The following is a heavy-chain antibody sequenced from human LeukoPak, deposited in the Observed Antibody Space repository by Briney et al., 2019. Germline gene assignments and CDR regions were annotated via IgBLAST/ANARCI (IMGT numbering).Heavy chain of an antibody. CDR3: ARVLPRGFDSSGYSSYYFDY. V-gene: IGHV1-69*06. J-gene: IGHJ4*02. Sequence: SVKVSCKASGYTFTSYGISWVRQAPGQGLEWMGGIIPIFGTANYAQKFQGRVTITADKSTSTAYMELSSLRSEDTAVYYCARVLPRGFDSSGYSSYYFDYWGQGTLVTVSS. CDR2: IIPIFGTA. CDR1: GYTFTSYG. D-gene: IGHD3-22*01.